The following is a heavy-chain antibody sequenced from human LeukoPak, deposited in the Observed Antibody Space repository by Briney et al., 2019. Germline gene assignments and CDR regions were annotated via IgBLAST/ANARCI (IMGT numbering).Heavy chain of an antibody. CDR2: ISGSGSDI. CDR3: AKIHSSGRRGYFDY. V-gene: IGHV3-11*01. J-gene: IGHJ4*02. Sequence: GGSLRLSCVVSGISSSDSYRTWIRQTPGKGLEWLAYISGSGSDICYADSVKGRFTISRDNSKNTLYLQMNSLRAEDTAVYYCAKIHSSGRRGYFDYWGQGTLVTVSS. CDR1: GISSSDSY. D-gene: IGHD3-22*01.